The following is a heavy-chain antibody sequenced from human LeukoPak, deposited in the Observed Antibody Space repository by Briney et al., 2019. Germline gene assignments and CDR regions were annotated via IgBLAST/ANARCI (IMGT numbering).Heavy chain of an antibody. D-gene: IGHD3-10*01. J-gene: IGHJ6*02. CDR1: GFTFSSYG. CDR2: ISYDGSNK. CDR3: AKDRGVRGVITSDSGLGMDV. Sequence: GGSLRLSCAASGFTFSSYGMHWVRQAPGKGLEWVAVISYDGSNKYYADSVKGRFTIFRDNSKNTLYLQMNSLRAEDTAVYYCAKDRGVRGVITSDSGLGMDVWGQGTTVTVSS. V-gene: IGHV3-30*18.